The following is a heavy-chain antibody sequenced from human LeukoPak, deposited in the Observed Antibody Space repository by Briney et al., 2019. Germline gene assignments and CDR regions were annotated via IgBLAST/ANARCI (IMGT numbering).Heavy chain of an antibody. CDR1: GFSISDYW. CDR3: ASRESSMSRSH. D-gene: IGHD2/OR15-2a*01. Sequence: GGSLRLSCAASGFSISDYWMNWVRLVPGKGLEWVANINEDGTIQDYVASVRGRFTISRNNAKNSLYLQMNSLGAEDSAVYYCASRESSMSRSHWGHGTLVTVSS. V-gene: IGHV3-7*01. CDR2: INEDGTIQ. J-gene: IGHJ4*01.